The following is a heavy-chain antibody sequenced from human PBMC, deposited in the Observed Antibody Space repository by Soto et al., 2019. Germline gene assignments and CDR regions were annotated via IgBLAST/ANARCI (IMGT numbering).Heavy chain of an antibody. Sequence: QVQLQESGPGLVKPSETLSLTCTVSGGSISSYYWSWIRQPPGKGLEWIGYIYYSGSTNYNPSLKSRFTISVDTSKTQFSLKLSSVTVADTAVYYCARHVVPAANYFAYWGQGTLVTVSS. CDR3: ARHVVPAANYFAY. CDR1: GGSISSYY. CDR2: IYYSGST. J-gene: IGHJ4*02. V-gene: IGHV4-59*08. D-gene: IGHD2-2*01.